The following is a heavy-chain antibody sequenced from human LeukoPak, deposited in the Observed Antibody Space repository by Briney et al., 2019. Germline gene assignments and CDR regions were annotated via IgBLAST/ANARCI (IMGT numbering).Heavy chain of an antibody. J-gene: IGHJ4*02. CDR1: GYTFTDYY. CDR3: ARANFLYCSSTTCLFDY. D-gene: IGHD2-2*01. CDR2: INPNSGDT. Sequence: PEASVKVSCKASGYTFTDYYMHWLRQAPGQGFEGMGWINPNSGDTNYAQKFQGRVTMTRDTSISTAHMELSRLRSDDTAVYYCARANFLYCSSTTCLFDYWGQGTLVIVSS. V-gene: IGHV1-2*02.